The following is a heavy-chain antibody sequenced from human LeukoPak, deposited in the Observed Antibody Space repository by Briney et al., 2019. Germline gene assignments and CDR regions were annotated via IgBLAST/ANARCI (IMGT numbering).Heavy chain of an antibody. CDR3: ARERVRGSGVIDY. D-gene: IGHD3-10*01. CDR2: IYYSGST. Sequence: SXXLSLTCTVSGGSISSYYWSWIRQPPGKGLEWIGYIYYSGSTNYNPSLKSRVTISVDTSKNQFSLKLSSVTAADAAVYYCARERVRGSGVIDYWGQGTLVTVSS. V-gene: IGHV4-59*01. J-gene: IGHJ4*02. CDR1: GGSISSYY.